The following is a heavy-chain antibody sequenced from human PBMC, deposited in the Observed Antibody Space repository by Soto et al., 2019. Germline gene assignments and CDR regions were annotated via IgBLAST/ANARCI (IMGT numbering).Heavy chain of an antibody. CDR1: GFTFSNYG. V-gene: IGHV3-33*01. CDR2: IWDDGNQK. D-gene: IGHD3-16*01. J-gene: IGHJ3*02. CDR3: VRGGKTAGAFDI. Sequence: QVQLVESGGVVVQPGRSLRLSCAASGFTFSNYGMHWVRQAPGKGLEWVAVIWDDGNQKYYVDSVKGRFTISRDNSENTMFFQMNSLTAEDTAVYYCVRGGKTAGAFDIWGQGTMVTVSS.